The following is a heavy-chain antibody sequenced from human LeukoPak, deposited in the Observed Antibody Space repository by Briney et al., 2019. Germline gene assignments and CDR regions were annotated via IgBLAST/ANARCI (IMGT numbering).Heavy chain of an antibody. V-gene: IGHV4-4*02. CDR3: ARYPTGYYYYMDV. J-gene: IGHJ6*03. Sequence: SETLSLTCAVSGGSISSSNWWSWVRQPPGKGLEWIGEIYHSGSTNYNPSLKSRVTISVDKSKNQFSLKLSSVTAADTAVYYCARYPTGYYYYMDVWGKGTTVTVSS. D-gene: IGHD4-17*01. CDR2: IYHSGST. CDR1: GGSISSSNW.